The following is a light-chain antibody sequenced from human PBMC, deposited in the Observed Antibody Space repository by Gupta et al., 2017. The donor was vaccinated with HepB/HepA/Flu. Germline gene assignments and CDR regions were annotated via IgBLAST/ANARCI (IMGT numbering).Light chain of an antibody. CDR3: QQIKSYPIT. CDR2: AAS. Sequence: DIQLTQSPSFLSALVGDRVTIPFRASQGIFSYLAWYQQKPGKAPKLLIYAASTLQSGVPSRFSGRGSGTEFALTISSLQPEDFATYYCQQIKSYPITFGQGTRLEIK. J-gene: IGKJ5*01. V-gene: IGKV1-9*01. CDR1: QGIFSY.